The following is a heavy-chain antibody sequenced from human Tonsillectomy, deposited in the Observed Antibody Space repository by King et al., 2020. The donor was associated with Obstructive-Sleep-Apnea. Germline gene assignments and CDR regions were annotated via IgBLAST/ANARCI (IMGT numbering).Heavy chain of an antibody. CDR1: GFNFSDYY. D-gene: IGHD5-12*01. J-gene: IGHJ4*02. CDR3: AREGGYSPSGY. CDR2: ISTSGSTT. V-gene: IGHV3-11*01. Sequence: QVQLVESVGGLVQPGGSLRLSCAASGFNFSDYYKSWIRPAPGRGLEWVSYISTSGSTTYSAASVKGRFTISRDNAKNSLYLQMNSLRAEDKAVYYCAREGGYSPSGYWGQGTLVTVSS.